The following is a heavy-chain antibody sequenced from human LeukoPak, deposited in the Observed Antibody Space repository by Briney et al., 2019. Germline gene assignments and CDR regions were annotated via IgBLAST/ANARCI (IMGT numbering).Heavy chain of an antibody. V-gene: IGHV3-48*03. CDR1: GFTFSIYE. J-gene: IGHJ6*03. CDR2: ISSSGSTI. D-gene: IGHD2-15*01. Sequence: GGSLRLSCAASGFTFSIYEMNWVRQAPGKGLEWVSYISSSGSTIYYADSVKGRFTISRDNAKNSLYLQMNSLRAEDTAVYYCARDYCSGSSCYSHYYYYYMDVWGKGTTVTVSS. CDR3: ARDYCSGSSCYSHYYYYYMDV.